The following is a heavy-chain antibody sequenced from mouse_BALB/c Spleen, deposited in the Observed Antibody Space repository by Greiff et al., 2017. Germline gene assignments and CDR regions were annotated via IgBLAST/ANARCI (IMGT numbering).Heavy chain of an antibody. V-gene: IGHV5-17*02. Sequence: EVMLVESGGGLVQPGGSRKLSCAASGFTFSSFGMHWVRQAPEKGLEWVAYISSGSSTIYYADTVKGRFTISRDNPKNTLFLQMTSLRSEDTAMYYCARNWDGFAYWGQGTLVTVSA. J-gene: IGHJ3*01. CDR1: GFTFSSFG. CDR3: ARNWDGFAY. D-gene: IGHD4-1*01. CDR2: ISSGSSTI.